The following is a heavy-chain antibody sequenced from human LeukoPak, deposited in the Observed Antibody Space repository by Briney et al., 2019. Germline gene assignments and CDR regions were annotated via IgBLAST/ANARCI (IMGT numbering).Heavy chain of an antibody. V-gene: IGHV4-59*01. CDR1: GGSISSYY. J-gene: IGHJ6*02. CDR3: ARAYGYCSSTSCLYYYYGMDA. CDR2: IYYSGST. D-gene: IGHD2-2*03. Sequence: SSETLSLTCTVSGGSISSYYWSWIRQPPGKGLEWIGYIYYSGSTNYNPSLKSRVTISVDTSKNQFSLKLSSVTAADTAVYYCARAYGYCSSTSCLYYYYGMDAWGQGTTVTVS.